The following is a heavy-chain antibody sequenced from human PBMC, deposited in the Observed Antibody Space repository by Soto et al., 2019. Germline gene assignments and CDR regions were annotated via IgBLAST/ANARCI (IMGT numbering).Heavy chain of an antibody. CDR1: GGTFSSYT. D-gene: IGHD5-12*01. J-gene: IGHJ4*02. CDR2: IIPILGIA. CDR3: ARRSSRGYSGYEDFDY. Sequence: SVKVSCKASGGTFSSYTISWVRQAPGQGLEWMGRIIPILGIANYAQKFQGRVTITADKSTSTAYMELSSLRSEDTAVYYCARRSSRGYSGYEDFDYWGQGTLVTVSS. V-gene: IGHV1-69*02.